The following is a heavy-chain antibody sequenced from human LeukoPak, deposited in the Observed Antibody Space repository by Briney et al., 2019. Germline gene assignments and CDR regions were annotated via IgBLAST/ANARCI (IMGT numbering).Heavy chain of an antibody. CDR2: IYYSGSA. V-gene: IGHV4-39*07. CDR1: GGSITNTGAY. Sequence: SETLSLTCTVSGGSITNTGAYWVWIRQSPGKGLEWIGSIYYSGSAYYTPSLRSRVTISVATSKSLFSLPLSSVPAADTAVYYCARDTGPSGTAFDYWGQGILVTVSS. J-gene: IGHJ4*02. D-gene: IGHD2-2*01. CDR3: ARDTGPSGTAFDY.